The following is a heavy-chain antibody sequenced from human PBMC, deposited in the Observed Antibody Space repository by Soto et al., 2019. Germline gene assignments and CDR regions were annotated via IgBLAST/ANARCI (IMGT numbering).Heavy chain of an antibody. CDR3: ARDQPVLVGYSSGWYGDYYYYYGMDV. J-gene: IGHJ6*02. D-gene: IGHD6-19*01. V-gene: IGHV4-59*01. Sequence: PSETLSLTCTVSGGSISSYYWSWIRQPPGKGLEWIGYIYYSGSTNYNPSLKSRVTISVDTSKNQFSLKLSSVTAADTAVYYCARDQPVLVGYSSGWYGDYYYYYGMDVWGQGTTVTVSS. CDR2: IYYSGST. CDR1: GGSISSYY.